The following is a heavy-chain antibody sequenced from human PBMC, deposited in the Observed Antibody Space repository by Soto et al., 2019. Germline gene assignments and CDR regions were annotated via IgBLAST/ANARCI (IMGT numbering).Heavy chain of an antibody. CDR3: ARAHVYTVGPTALQGWFDP. CDR2: VYAAGTI. CDR1: GGSVSTYY. J-gene: IGHJ5*01. Sequence: PSETLSLTCTVSGGSVSTYYWTWIRQPVGKGLEWIGRVYAAGTINYNPSLKSRVTMSVDTSKNQFSLKLSSVTAADTAVYYCARAHVYTVGPTALQGWFDPWGQGTLVTVSS. V-gene: IGHV4-4*07. D-gene: IGHD2-2*02.